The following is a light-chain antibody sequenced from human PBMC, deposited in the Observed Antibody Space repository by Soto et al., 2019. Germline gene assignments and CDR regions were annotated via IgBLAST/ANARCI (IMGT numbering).Light chain of an antibody. Sequence: DIQMTQTTSSLSASVGDRVTITCRASQSISSYINWYQQKPGTAPKLLIYGASSLQSGVPSRFSGSGSGTDFTLNISSLQPEDFASYYCQQSYTTLQWTFGQGTKVDIK. CDR3: QQSYTTLQWT. V-gene: IGKV1-39*01. J-gene: IGKJ1*01. CDR1: QSISSY. CDR2: GAS.